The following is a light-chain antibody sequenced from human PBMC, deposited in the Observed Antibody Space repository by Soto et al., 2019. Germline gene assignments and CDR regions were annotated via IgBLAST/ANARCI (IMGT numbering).Light chain of an antibody. CDR1: QDISNY. CDR3: QQYERLPQNA. CDR2: DAS. Sequence: DIQMTQSPSSLSASVGDRVTITCQASQDISNYLNWYQQRPGKAPKLLIYDASNLETGVPSRCSGSGSGTDFTFTITSLQPEDIATYYCQQYERLPQNAFGQGTNLQIK. J-gene: IGKJ2*01. V-gene: IGKV1-33*01.